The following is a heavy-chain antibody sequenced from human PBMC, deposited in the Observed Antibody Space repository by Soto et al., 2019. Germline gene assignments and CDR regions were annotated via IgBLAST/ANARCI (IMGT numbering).Heavy chain of an antibody. D-gene: IGHD6-6*01. CDR2: ISYDGSNK. J-gene: IGHJ4*02. CDR3: ARDKWVGQLLYYFDY. V-gene: IGHV3-30-3*01. CDR1: GFTFSSYA. Sequence: QVQLVESGGGVVQPGMSLRLSCAASGFTFSSYAMHWVRQAPGKGLEWVAVISYDGSNKYYADSVKGRFTISRDNSKNTLYLQMNSLRAEDTAVYYCARDKWVGQLLYYFDYWGQGPLVTVCS.